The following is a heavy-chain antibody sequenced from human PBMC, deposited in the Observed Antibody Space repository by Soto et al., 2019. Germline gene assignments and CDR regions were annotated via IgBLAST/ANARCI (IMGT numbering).Heavy chain of an antibody. CDR2: IIPILGIA. CDR1: GGTFSSYT. D-gene: IGHD3-10*01. CDR3: ATLLSSVYYYGMDV. J-gene: IGHJ6*02. V-gene: IGHV1-69*02. Sequence: QVQLVQSGAEVKKPGSSVKVSCKASGGTFSSYTISWVRQAPGQGLEWMGRIIPILGIAKYAQKFQGRATITADKSTSTAYMELSSLRSEDTAVYYFATLLSSVYYYGMDVWGPGTTVTVSS.